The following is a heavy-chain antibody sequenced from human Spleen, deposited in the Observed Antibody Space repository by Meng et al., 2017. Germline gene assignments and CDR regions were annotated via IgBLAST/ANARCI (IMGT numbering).Heavy chain of an antibody. V-gene: IGHV1-18*01. CDR1: GYTFTSSG. Sequence: QVQLVQSGAEVRKPGASVKVSCKASGYTFTSSGISWVRQAPGQGLEWMGWISASNGNSNYAQKLQGRVTLTTDTSTSTAYMELRSLTSDDTAVYYCVRDIDPFDRWGQGTLVTVSS. D-gene: IGHD3-16*02. CDR3: VRDIDPFDR. J-gene: IGHJ5*02. CDR2: ISASNGNS.